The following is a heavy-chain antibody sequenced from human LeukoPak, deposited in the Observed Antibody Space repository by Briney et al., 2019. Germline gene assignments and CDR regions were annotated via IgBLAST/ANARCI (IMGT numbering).Heavy chain of an antibody. CDR2: IYYSGST. Sequence: SETLSLTCTVSGGSISSYYWSWIRQPPGKGLEWIGYIYYSGSTNYNPSLKSRVTISVDTSKNQFSLKLSSVTAADTAVYYCARVTGGELPDRDDAFDIWGQGTMVTVSS. J-gene: IGHJ3*02. V-gene: IGHV4-59*01. CDR1: GGSISSYY. CDR3: ARVTGGELPDRDDAFDI. D-gene: IGHD1-26*01.